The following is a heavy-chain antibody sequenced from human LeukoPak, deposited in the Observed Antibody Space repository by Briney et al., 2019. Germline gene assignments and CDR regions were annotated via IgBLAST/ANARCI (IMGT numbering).Heavy chain of an antibody. Sequence: PSETLSLTCTVSGGSVNSGNYYWSWIRQPPGKGLEWIGEIYYSGSTNYNPSLKRRVTISVDTSKNQFSLKLSSVTAADTAVYYCARTAAKGSSGWYHTWFDPWGQGTLVTVSS. CDR2: IYYSGST. J-gene: IGHJ5*02. V-gene: IGHV4-61*01. CDR3: ARTAAKGSSGWYHTWFDP. CDR1: GGSVNSGNYY. D-gene: IGHD6-19*01.